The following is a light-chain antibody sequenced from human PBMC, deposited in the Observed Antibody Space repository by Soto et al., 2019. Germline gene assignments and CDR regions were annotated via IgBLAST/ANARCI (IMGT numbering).Light chain of an antibody. CDR3: HHYNSYSEA. CDR2: KAS. J-gene: IGKJ1*01. Sequence: DIPMTQSPSTLSGSVGDRVTITCRASQTISSWLAWYQQKPGKAPKLLIYKASTIKSGVPSRFSGSGSGTEVTLTISSLQPDDFATYYCHHYNSYSEAFGQGTKVELK. CDR1: QTISSW. V-gene: IGKV1-5*03.